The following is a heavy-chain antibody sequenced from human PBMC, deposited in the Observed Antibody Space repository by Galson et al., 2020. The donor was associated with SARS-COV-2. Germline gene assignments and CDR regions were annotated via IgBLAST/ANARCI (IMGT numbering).Heavy chain of an antibody. CDR2: ITSRGSTT. J-gene: IGHJ4*02. CDR3: AKRHRDSSGFDY. D-gene: IGHD3-22*01. V-gene: IGHV3-23*01. Sequence: ESLQISCAASGLNFSSYAMNWPRQPPGTALESVSGITSRGSTTYYAGSVKGRFTISRDNSQNTLYLQMNGLRAEDTAIYYCAKRHRDSSGFDYWGQGARVTVSS. CDR1: GLNFSSYA.